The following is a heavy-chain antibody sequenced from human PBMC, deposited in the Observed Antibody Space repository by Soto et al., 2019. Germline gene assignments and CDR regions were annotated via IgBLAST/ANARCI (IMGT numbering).Heavy chain of an antibody. Sequence: QVQLQQWGAGLLKPSETLSLTCAVYGGSFSGYYWSWIRQPPRKGLEWIGEINHSGSTNYNPSLKSRVTISVDASKNQFSLKLSSVTAADTAVYYWARGRGQQLGVGFDYWGQGTLVTVSS. CDR3: ARGRGQQLGVGFDY. CDR1: GGSFSGYY. V-gene: IGHV4-34*01. CDR2: INHSGST. D-gene: IGHD6-13*01. J-gene: IGHJ4*02.